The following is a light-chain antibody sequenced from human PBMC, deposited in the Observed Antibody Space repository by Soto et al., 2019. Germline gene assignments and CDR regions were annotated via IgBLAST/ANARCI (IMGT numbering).Light chain of an antibody. CDR1: SSDVDGYNY. CDR3: SSYAGSNNLV. CDR2: EVS. Sequence: QSALTQPPSASGSPGQSVTISCNGTSSDVDGYNYVSWYQQHPGKAPKLMIYEVSKRPSGVPDRFSGSKSGNTASLTVSGLQAEDEADYYCSSYAGSNNLVFGGGTKLTVL. V-gene: IGLV2-8*01. J-gene: IGLJ3*02.